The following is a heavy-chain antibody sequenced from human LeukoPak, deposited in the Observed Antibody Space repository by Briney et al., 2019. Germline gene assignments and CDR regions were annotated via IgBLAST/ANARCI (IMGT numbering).Heavy chain of an antibody. V-gene: IGHV3-66*01. Sequence: GGSLRLSCAASGFTLSDYYMSWVRQAPGKGLEWVSLIHSGGTIYYTDSVKGRFTISRDNSKNTLYLQMNSLTIDDTAVYYCAFGRYPFDYWGQGNLVTVSS. CDR3: AFGRYPFDY. CDR2: IHSGGTI. CDR1: GFTLSDYY. D-gene: IGHD3-16*02. J-gene: IGHJ4*02.